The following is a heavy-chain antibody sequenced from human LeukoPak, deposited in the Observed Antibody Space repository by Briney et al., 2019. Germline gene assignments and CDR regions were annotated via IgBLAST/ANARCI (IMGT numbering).Heavy chain of an antibody. Sequence: PSETLSLTCVVHSGFFSGYYWSWVRQPPGKGLEWIGEINHSGSTNYSPSLNSRVTISIDTSKNQFSLTVNSVTAADTAVYYCARGPRGDDRHYYYGMDVWAKGPRSPSP. CDR2: INHSGST. CDR3: ARGPRGDDRHYYYGMDV. V-gene: IGHV4-34*01. CDR1: SGFFSGYY. D-gene: IGHD5-12*01. J-gene: IGHJ6*02.